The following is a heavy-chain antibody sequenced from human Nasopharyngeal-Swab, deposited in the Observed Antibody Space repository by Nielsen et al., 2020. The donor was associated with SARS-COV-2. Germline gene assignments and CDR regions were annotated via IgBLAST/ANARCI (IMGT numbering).Heavy chain of an antibody. Sequence: SETLSLTCTVSGGSISSGGYYWSWIRQHPGKGLEWIGCIYYSGSTYYNPSLKSRVTISVDTSKNQFSLKLSSVTAADTAVYYCARAAITMIVVVSAFDIWGQGTMVTVSS. J-gene: IGHJ3*02. V-gene: IGHV4-31*03. D-gene: IGHD3-22*01. CDR2: IYYSGST. CDR1: GGSISSGGYY. CDR3: ARAAITMIVVVSAFDI.